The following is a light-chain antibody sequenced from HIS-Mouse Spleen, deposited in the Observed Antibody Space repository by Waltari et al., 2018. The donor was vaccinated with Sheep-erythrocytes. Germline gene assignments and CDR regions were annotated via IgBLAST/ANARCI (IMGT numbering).Light chain of an antibody. J-gene: IGKJ1*01. CDR1: QGISSA. Sequence: AIQLTQSPSSLSASVGDRVTITCRASQGISSALAWYQQKPGKAPKLLIYDASSLESGVPSRFSGSGSGTDFTLTISSLQPEEFATYYCQQFHNYPRTFGQGTKVEIK. V-gene: IGKV1D-13*01. CDR3: QQFHNYPRT. CDR2: DAS.